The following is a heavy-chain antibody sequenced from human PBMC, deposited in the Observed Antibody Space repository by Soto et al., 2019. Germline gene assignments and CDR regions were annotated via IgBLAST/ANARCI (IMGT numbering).Heavy chain of an antibody. CDR2: TYYRSKWYN. D-gene: IGHD6-6*01. Sequence: PSQTLSLTCAISGDSVSSNSAAWNWIRQSPSRGLEWLGRTYYRSKWYNDYAVSLKSRITINPDTSKNQFSLQLNSVTPEDTAVYYCARDYGSIAARGGPYYMDVWGKGTTVTVSS. CDR1: GDSVSSNSAA. V-gene: IGHV6-1*01. CDR3: ARDYGSIAARGGPYYMDV. J-gene: IGHJ6*03.